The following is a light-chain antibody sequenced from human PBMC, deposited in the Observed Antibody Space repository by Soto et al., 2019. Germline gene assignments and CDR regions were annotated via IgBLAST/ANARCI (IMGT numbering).Light chain of an antibody. CDR1: QVISSY. CDR3: QQYDSLPLT. J-gene: IGKJ5*01. V-gene: IGKV1-33*01. CDR2: DVS. Sequence: EIPMTQSPPSLSVSVGHSVTITWQASQVISSYLHWFQQKPGKAPQLLIFDVSNLQTGVPSRFSGGGSGTDFALTISSLEPEDIATYYCQQYDSLPLTFGQGTRLEI.